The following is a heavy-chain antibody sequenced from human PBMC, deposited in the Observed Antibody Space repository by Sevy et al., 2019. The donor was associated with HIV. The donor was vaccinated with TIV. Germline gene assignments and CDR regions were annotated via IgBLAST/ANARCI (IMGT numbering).Heavy chain of an antibody. D-gene: IGHD2-15*01. CDR2: INAISSSI. CDR1: GFTFSSYA. J-gene: IGHJ4*02. CDR3: ARDLFSGGNAVYGY. Sequence: GGSLRLSCAASGFTFSSYAMNWVRQAPGKGLEWVSSINAISSSIYDGDSVKGRFTISRDNAENSLYLQMNSVRAEDTAVYYCARDLFSGGNAVYGYWGQGTLVTVSS. V-gene: IGHV3-21*01.